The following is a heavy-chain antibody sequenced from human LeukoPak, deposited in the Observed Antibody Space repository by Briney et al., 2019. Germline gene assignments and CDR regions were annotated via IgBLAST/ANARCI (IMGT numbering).Heavy chain of an antibody. CDR1: GFSLSNYA. Sequence: PGGSLRLSCAAAGFSLSNYAMSWVRQAPGKGLEWVSGISGSSGRTYYADSVKGRFTNSRDNSKNTLYVQMNSLRAEDTAVYYCARDRSFGSWETRTPDDGFEIWGQGTMVTVSS. CDR2: ISGSSGRT. D-gene: IGHD1-26*01. V-gene: IGHV3-23*01. J-gene: IGHJ3*02. CDR3: ARDRSFGSWETRTPDDGFEI.